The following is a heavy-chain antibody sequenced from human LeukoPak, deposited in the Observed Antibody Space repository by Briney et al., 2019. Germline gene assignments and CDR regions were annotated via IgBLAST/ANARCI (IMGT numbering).Heavy chain of an antibody. CDR3: ARATGGILSL. CDR2: INHSGST. J-gene: IGHJ4*02. CDR1: GGSFSGYY. Sequence: KPSETLSLTCAVYGGSFSGYYWSWIRQPPGKGLEWIGEINHSGSTNYNPSLKSRVTISVDTSKNQFSLKLSSVTAADTAVYYCARATGGILSLWRQGTLVTVSS. V-gene: IGHV4-34*01. D-gene: IGHD3-9*01.